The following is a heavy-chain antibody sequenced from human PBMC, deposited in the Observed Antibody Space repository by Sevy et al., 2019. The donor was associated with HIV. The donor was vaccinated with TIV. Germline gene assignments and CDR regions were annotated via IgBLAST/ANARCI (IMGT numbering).Heavy chain of an antibody. Sequence: AGGSLRLSCAASGFPVSSNYMSWVRQAPGKGLEWVSVIYSDGSTYHADSVKGRFTMSRDNSKNTLYLQMNSLRVEDTAVYYCARGKSGYGYGLDYWGQGTLVTVSS. D-gene: IGHD5-18*01. J-gene: IGHJ4*02. CDR3: ARGKSGYGYGLDY. V-gene: IGHV3-66*01. CDR1: GFPVSSNY. CDR2: IYSDGST.